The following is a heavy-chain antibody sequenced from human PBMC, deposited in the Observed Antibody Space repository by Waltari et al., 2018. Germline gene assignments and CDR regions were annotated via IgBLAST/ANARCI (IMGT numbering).Heavy chain of an antibody. V-gene: IGHV3-7*01. CDR2: SKPDGNVA. CDR3: VRFGYSYAIDY. D-gene: IGHD5-18*01. J-gene: IGHJ4*02. Sequence: EVQLVESGGGLVQPGGSLRVSCAASGFTFIRQWMSWVRQAPGRGREWVTNSKPDGNVAHYADYVKGRLTISRDNAKNSLYLQMNSLRDEDTSVYYCVRFGYSYAIDYWGQGTLVTVSS. CDR1: GFTFIRQW.